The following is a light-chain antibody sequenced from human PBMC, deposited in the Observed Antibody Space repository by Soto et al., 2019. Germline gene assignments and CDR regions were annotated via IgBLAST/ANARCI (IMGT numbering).Light chain of an antibody. CDR2: WAS. J-gene: IGKJ4*01. CDR3: QGYWSTPLA. V-gene: IGKV4-1*01. CDR1: QSVLYSSNNKNY. Sequence: DIVMTQSPDSLAVSLGERATINCKSSQSVLYSSNNKNYLAWYQQKPGQPPKLLIYWASTRESGVPDRFSGSGSGTDFTLTVGGLEAEEGAVCYWQGYWSTPLAFGGGTKVEIK.